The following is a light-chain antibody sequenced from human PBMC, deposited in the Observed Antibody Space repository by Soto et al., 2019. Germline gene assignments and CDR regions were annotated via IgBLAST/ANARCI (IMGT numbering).Light chain of an antibody. CDR2: GAS. V-gene: IGKV3-15*01. Sequence: EIILTQSPASLSVSPGKRTTLSCRASQSVNNNLAWHHQKPGQAPSLLIDGASTSATGIPGRFRGSGSWTEFTPTISGLQSDDFAVYVCQQHNNLPTYTLGQRAKLLI. CDR1: QSVNNN. J-gene: IGKJ2*01. CDR3: QQHNNLPTYT.